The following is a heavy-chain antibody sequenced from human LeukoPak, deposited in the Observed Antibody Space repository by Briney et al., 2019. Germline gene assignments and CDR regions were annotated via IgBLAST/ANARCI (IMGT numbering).Heavy chain of an antibody. CDR3: ARVRIIRNAFDI. J-gene: IGHJ3*02. V-gene: IGHV4-34*01. Sequence: SETLSLTCAAYGGSFSGYYWSWIRQPPGKGLEWIGEINHSGSTNYNPSLKSRVTISVDTSKNQFSLKLSSVTAADTAVYYCARVRIIRNAFDIWGLGTMVTVSS. D-gene: IGHD2-15*01. CDR1: GGSFSGYY. CDR2: INHSGST.